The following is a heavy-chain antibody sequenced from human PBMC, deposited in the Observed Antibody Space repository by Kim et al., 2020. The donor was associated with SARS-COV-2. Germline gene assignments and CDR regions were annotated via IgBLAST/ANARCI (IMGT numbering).Heavy chain of an antibody. CDR1: GFTFSNAW. CDR3: WKTAGHDAFDI. V-gene: IGHV3-15*01. CDR2: IKSKTDGGTT. J-gene: IGHJ3*02. D-gene: IGHD1-1*01. Sequence: GGSLRLSCAASGFTFSNAWMSWVRQAPGKGLEWVGRIKSKTDGGTTDYAAPVKGRFTISRDDSKNTLYLQMNSLKTEDTAVYYCWKTAGHDAFDIWGQGTMVTVSS.